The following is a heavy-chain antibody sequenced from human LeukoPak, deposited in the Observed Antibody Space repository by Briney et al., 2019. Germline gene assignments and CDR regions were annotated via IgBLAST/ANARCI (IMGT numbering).Heavy chain of an antibody. Sequence: PGKSLRLSCAASGFTFNSYGMHWVRQAPGKGLEWVAVISYDGSNKYYADSVKGRFTISRDNSKNTLYLQMNSLRAEDTAVYYCAIPNDYGDFNGAFDIWAKGQWSPSPQ. CDR2: ISYDGSNK. CDR1: GFTFNSYG. V-gene: IGHV3-30*03. J-gene: IGHJ3*02. CDR3: AIPNDYGDFNGAFDI. D-gene: IGHD4-17*01.